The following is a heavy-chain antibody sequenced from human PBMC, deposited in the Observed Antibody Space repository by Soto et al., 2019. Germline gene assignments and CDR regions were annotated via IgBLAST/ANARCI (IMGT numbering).Heavy chain of an antibody. Sequence: PGESLKISCQGSGYSFTSYWISWVRQMPGKGLEWMGRIDPSVSYTNYSPSFQGHVTIAADKSISTAYLQWSSMKASDTAMYYCARQLGSSGVSLTDWGQGTLVTVSS. CDR1: GYSFTSYW. J-gene: IGHJ4*02. CDR3: ARQLGSSGVSLTD. D-gene: IGHD3-22*01. V-gene: IGHV5-10-1*01. CDR2: IDPSVSYT.